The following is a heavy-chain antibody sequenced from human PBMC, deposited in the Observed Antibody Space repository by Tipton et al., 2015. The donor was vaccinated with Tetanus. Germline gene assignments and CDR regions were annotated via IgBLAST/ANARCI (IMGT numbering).Heavy chain of an antibody. Sequence: GSLRLSCAASGFTFSNYAMSWVRQVPGKGLEWVSAIRGSGGTTYYADSVKGRFSISRDNSRNTLSLQMNSLRAEDTAVYYCAKDQVETATMGRWGYWGQGTRVTVSS. J-gene: IGHJ4*02. CDR1: GFTFSNYA. CDR3: AKDQVETATMGRWGY. CDR2: IRGSGGTT. D-gene: IGHD5-24*01. V-gene: IGHV3-23*01.